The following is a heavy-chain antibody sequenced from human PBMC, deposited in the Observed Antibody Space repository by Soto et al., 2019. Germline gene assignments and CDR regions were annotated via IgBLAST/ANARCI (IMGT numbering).Heavy chain of an antibody. CDR3: ARDPSIAAAGTAHYGMDV. D-gene: IGHD6-13*01. J-gene: IGHJ6*02. CDR2: IIPIFGTA. V-gene: IGHV1-69*13. CDR1: GGTFSSYA. Sequence: RASVKVSCKASGGTFSSYAISWVRQAPGQGLEWMGGIIPIFGTANYAQKFQGRVTITADESTSTAYMELSSLRSEDTAVYYCARDPSIAAAGTAHYGMDVWGQGTTVTVSS.